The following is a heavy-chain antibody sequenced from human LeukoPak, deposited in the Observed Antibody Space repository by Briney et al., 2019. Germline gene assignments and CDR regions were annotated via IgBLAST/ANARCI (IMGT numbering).Heavy chain of an antibody. CDR3: TTQAVTIEGPNWFDP. V-gene: IGHV3-15*01. CDR1: GFTFINAC. D-gene: IGHD4-17*01. CDR2: IQSKTGVGTT. J-gene: IGHJ5*02. Sequence: GGSLRLSCTASGFTFINACMSWVRQAPGKGLEWVGRIQSKTGVGTTDYAAPVKGRFSISRDDSKNTLYLQMNSLKTEDTAVYYCTTQAVTIEGPNWFDPWGQGTLVTVSS.